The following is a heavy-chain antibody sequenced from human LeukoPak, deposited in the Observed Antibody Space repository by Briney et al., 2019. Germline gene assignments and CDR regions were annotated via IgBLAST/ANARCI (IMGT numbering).Heavy chain of an antibody. Sequence: GGSLRLSCAASGFTVSSNYMSWVRQAPGKGLEWVSIIYSGVSTDYADSVKGRFTISRDNSKNTLYLQMNSLRAEDTAVYYCAREATGTLYYWGQGSLVTVSS. CDR1: GFTVSSNY. V-gene: IGHV3-66*01. D-gene: IGHD1-1*01. CDR2: IYSGVST. CDR3: AREATGTLYY. J-gene: IGHJ4*02.